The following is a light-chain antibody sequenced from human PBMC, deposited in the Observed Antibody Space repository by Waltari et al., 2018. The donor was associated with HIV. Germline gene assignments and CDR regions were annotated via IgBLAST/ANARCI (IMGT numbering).Light chain of an antibody. V-gene: IGLV2-14*01. CDR2: EVS. Sequence: QSALTQPASVSGSPGQSITISCTGTSSDVGGYNYVSWYQQHPGNAPTLMIYEVSNRPSVVSSRFSHTNSPNTSSLTISGLQSDDVTDYYASSSTNLSTLVFSGGTKLTVL. CDR3: SSSTNLSTLV. CDR1: SSDVGGYNY. J-gene: IGLJ2*01.